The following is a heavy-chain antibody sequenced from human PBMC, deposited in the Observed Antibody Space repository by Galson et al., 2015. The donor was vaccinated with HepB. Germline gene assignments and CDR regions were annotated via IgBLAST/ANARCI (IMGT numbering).Heavy chain of an antibody. CDR1: GFTFSSYG. J-gene: IGHJ4*02. CDR3: ARDFSRQSIAVAGTSH. V-gene: IGHV3-33*01. D-gene: IGHD6-19*01. Sequence: SLRLSCAASGFTFSSYGMHWVRQAPGKGLEWVAVIWYDGSNKYYADSVKGRFTISRDNSKNTLYLQMNSLRAEDTAVYYCARDFSRQSIAVAGTSHWGQGTLVTVSS. CDR2: IWYDGSNK.